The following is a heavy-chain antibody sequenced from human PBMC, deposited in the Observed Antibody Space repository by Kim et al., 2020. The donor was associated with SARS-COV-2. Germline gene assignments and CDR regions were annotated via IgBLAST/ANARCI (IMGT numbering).Heavy chain of an antibody. CDR1: GFTFSSYA. D-gene: IGHD1-7*01. V-gene: IGHV3-30*04. CDR3: ARVYTAGTMTRDY. Sequence: GGSLRLSCAASGFTFSSYAMHWVRQAPGKGLEWVAVISYDGSNKYYADSVKGRFTISRDNSKNTLYLQMNSLRAEDTAVYYCARVYTAGTMTRDYWGQGTLVTVSS. CDR2: ISYDGSNK. J-gene: IGHJ4*02.